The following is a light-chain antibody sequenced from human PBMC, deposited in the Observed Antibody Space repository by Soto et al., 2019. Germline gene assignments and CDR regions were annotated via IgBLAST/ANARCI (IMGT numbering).Light chain of an antibody. CDR1: QNINTRY. CDR2: ATP. Sequence: EIVLTQSPGTLSLSPGERATLSCRASQNINTRYSAWYQQKPGQPPSLLIFATPTRASGIPDRFSGSGSGRDFTLTISRLEPEDSAVYFCQQYDDSARYIFGQGTSLDIK. CDR3: QQYDDSARYI. J-gene: IGKJ2*01. V-gene: IGKV3-20*01.